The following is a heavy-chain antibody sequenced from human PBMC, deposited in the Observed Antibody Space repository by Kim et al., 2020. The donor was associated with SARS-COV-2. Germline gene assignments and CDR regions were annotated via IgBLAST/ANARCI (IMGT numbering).Heavy chain of an antibody. V-gene: IGHV3-30*04. Sequence: GGSLRLSCAAAGFTFSSCAMHLVRQAPGQVLESVVVISSDGSNKYYADPVKGRFTISRDNSKNTLYLQMNSLRAEDTAVYYCARDRRYWSGGSCYSGWVYYYYGMDVWGQGPTVTVSS. J-gene: IGHJ6*02. D-gene: IGHD2-15*01. CDR2: ISSDGSNK. CDR1: GFTFSSCA. CDR3: ARDRRYWSGGSCYSGWVYYYYGMDV.